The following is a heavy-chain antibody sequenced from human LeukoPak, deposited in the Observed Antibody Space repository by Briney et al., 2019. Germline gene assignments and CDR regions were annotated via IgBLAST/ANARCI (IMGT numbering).Heavy chain of an antibody. V-gene: IGHV3-7*03. Sequence: GGSLRLSCAASGFTFSDYYMSWIRQAPGKGLEWVANIKQDGSEKYYVDSVKGRFTISRDNAKNSLYLQMNSLRAEDTAVYYCARGGYDYVWGSYRYRYGMDVWGKGTTVTVSS. CDR3: ARGGYDYVWGSYRYRYGMDV. CDR2: IKQDGSEK. CDR1: GFTFSDYY. D-gene: IGHD3-16*02. J-gene: IGHJ6*04.